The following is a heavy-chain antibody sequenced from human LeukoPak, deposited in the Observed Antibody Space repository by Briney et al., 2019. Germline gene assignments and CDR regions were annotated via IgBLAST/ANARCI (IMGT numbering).Heavy chain of an antibody. CDR2: IYYSGST. CDR1: GGSISSGGYY. CDR3: ARTVPSVGYGHLPYWYFDL. D-gene: IGHD4-17*01. V-gene: IGHV4-31*03. J-gene: IGHJ2*01. Sequence: SSQTLSLTCTVSGGSISSGGYYWSWIRQHQGKGLEWIGYIYYSGSTYYNPSLKSRVTISVDTSKNQFSLKLSSVTAADTAVYYCARTVPSVGYGHLPYWYFDLWGRGTLVTVSS.